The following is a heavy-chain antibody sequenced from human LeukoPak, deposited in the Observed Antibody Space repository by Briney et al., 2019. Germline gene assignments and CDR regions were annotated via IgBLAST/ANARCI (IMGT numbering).Heavy chain of an antibody. D-gene: IGHD6-13*01. V-gene: IGHV3-7*03. J-gene: IGHJ4*02. Sequence: PGGSLRLSCAASGFTFSSYWMSWVRQAPGEGLEWVAKINQDGTEKAYVDSVRGRFTISRDNAKNSLFLQMNSLRAEDTAVYYCARGPLIAAAGTWWGQGTLDTVSS. CDR1: GFTFSSYW. CDR3: ARGPLIAAAGTW. CDR2: INQDGTEK.